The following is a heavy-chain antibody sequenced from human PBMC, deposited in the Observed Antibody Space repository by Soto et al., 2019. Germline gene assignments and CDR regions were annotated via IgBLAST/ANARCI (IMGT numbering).Heavy chain of an antibody. V-gene: IGHV3-33*01. Sequence: GGSLRLSCAASGFTFSSYGMHWVRQAPGKGLEWVAVIWYDGSNKYYADSVKGRFTISRDNSKNTLYLQMNSLRAEDTAVYYCARDTFSKNGGVIVIPLDYWGQGTLVTVSS. D-gene: IGHD3-16*02. CDR1: GFTFSSYG. CDR2: IWYDGSNK. J-gene: IGHJ4*02. CDR3: ARDTFSKNGGVIVIPLDY.